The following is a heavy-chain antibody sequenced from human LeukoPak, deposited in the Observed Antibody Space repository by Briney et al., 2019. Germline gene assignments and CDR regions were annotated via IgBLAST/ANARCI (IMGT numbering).Heavy chain of an antibody. J-gene: IGHJ6*03. V-gene: IGHV4-39*01. CDR3: ARPIPGYYYYYMDV. CDR1: GFTFSDYY. D-gene: IGHD2-2*02. CDR2: IYYSGST. Sequence: GSLRLSCAASGFTFSDYYMSWIRQPPGKGLEWIGSIYYSGSTYYNPSLKSRVTISVDTSKNQFSLKLSSVTAADTAVYYCARPIPGYYYYYMDVWGKGTTVTVSS.